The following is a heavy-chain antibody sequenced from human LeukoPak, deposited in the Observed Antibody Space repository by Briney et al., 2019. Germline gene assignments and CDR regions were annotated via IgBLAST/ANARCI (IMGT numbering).Heavy chain of an antibody. D-gene: IGHD2-15*01. V-gene: IGHV1-69*05. CDR2: IIPIFGTA. J-gene: IGHJ1*01. CDR1: GGTFSSYA. CDR3: AITRDIVVVVAAPNFQH. Sequence: SVKVSCKASGGTFSSYAISWVRQAPGQGLEWMGRIIPIFGTANYAQKFQGRATIATDESTSTAYMELSSLRSEDTAVYYCAITRDIVVVVAAPNFQHWGQGTLVTVSS.